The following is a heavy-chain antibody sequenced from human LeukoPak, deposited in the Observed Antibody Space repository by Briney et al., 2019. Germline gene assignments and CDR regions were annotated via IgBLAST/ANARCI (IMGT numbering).Heavy chain of an antibody. J-gene: IGHJ4*02. V-gene: IGHV3-33*01. D-gene: IGHD2-8*01. CDR1: GFTFSSNG. CDR3: AGGMRHFDY. CDR2: KWYDGSNK. Sequence: GGSLRLSCAASGFTFSSNGMHWVRQARGKGLEWVALKWYDGSNKYYADSVKGRFTISRDNSKNTLFLQMNSLRAEDTAVYYCAGGMRHFDYWGQGTLVTVSS.